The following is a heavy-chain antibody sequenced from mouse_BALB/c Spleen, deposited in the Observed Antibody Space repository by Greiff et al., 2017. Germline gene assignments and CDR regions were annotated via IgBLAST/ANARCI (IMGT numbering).Heavy chain of an antibody. J-gene: IGHJ2*01. V-gene: IGHV1-63*02. CDR3: ARLAYYGSSEDYFDY. CDR2: IYPGGGYT. CDR1: GYTFTNYW. Sequence: QVQLQQSGAELVRPGTSVKISCKASGYTFTNYWLGWVKQRPGHGLEWIGDIYPGGGYTNYNEKFKGKATLTADTSSSTAYMQLSSLTSEDSAVYCCARLAYYGSSEDYFDYWGQGTTLTVSS. D-gene: IGHD1-1*01.